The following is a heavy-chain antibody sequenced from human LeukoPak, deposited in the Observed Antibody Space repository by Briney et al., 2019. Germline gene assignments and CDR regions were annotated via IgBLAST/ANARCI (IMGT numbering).Heavy chain of an antibody. CDR3: ARASNPWLQLT. Sequence: GGSLRLSCAASGFTFSNYWMIWVRQAPGKGLEWVGNIKQDGSEKRYADSVRGRFTISRDNAQTSLYLQMNSLRAEDTAVYYCARASNPWLQLTWGQGTLVTVSS. J-gene: IGHJ5*02. CDR1: GFTFSNYW. CDR2: IKQDGSEK. D-gene: IGHD5-24*01. V-gene: IGHV3-7*05.